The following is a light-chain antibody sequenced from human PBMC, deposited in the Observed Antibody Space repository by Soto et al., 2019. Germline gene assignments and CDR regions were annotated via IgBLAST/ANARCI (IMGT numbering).Light chain of an antibody. CDR1: QGIRSD. CDR3: PLSDYYPLT. J-gene: IGKJ3*01. CDR2: AAS. Sequence: SQYLASRPASVGYSLTITCRTSQGIRSDLGWYRLKPGKALKILIYAASTLRSGVPSRFRGSGSGRDFTLTICSLQPDAVQPYYAPLSDYYPLTSGAGTRLDIK. V-gene: IGKV1-6*01.